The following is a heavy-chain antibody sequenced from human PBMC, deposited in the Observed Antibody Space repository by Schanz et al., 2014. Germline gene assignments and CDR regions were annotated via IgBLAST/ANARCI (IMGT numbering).Heavy chain of an antibody. V-gene: IGHV1-18*01. CDR1: GYTFISYG. CDR2: ISAYNGHT. J-gene: IGHJ3*02. D-gene: IGHD5-18*01. CDR3: TRGGYSYALSAFDI. Sequence: QVQLVQSGAEVRKPGASVKVSCKASGYTFISYGISWVRQAPGQGLEWMGRISAYNGHTDYAQKLQGRVTMTTDTSTSTAYMELRSLRSDDTALYYCTRGGYSYALSAFDIWGQGTMVTVSS.